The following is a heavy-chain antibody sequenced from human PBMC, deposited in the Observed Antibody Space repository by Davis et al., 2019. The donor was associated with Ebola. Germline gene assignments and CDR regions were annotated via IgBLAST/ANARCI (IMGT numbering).Heavy chain of an antibody. V-gene: IGHV1-18*01. CDR3: AREPTLSGGKAWFDP. J-gene: IGHJ5*02. CDR2: ISAYNGNT. D-gene: IGHD4-23*01. Sequence: ASVKVSCKASGYTFTSYGISWVRQAPGQGLEWMGWISAYNGNTNYAQKLQGRVTMTTDTSTSTAYMELRSLRSDDTAVYYCAREPTLSGGKAWFDPWGQGTLVTVSS. CDR1: GYTFTSYG.